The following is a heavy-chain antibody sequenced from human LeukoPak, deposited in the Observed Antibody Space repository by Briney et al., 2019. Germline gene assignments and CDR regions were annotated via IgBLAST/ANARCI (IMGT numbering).Heavy chain of an antibody. CDR2: IYSGGST. D-gene: IGHD5-18*01. V-gene: IGHV3-53*01. Sequence: GGSLRLSCAASGFTVSSNYMSWVRQAPGKGLEWVSVIYSGGSTYYADSVKGRFTISRDNSKNTLYLQMNSLRAEDTAVYYCARSQQRGYSYGQLDYWGQGTLVTVSS. CDR3: ARSQQRGYSYGQLDY. CDR1: GFTVSSNY. J-gene: IGHJ4*02.